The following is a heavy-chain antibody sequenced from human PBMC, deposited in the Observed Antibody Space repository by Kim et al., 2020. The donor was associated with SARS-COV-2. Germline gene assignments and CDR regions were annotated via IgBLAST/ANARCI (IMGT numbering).Heavy chain of an antibody. CDR3: ARGRTHFNPPFDC. Sequence: SETLSLTCTVSGGSISSYFWSWIRQPPGKGLEWIGYIYYTGSAKYNPSLKSRGTISVDTSKKQFSLNLSSVTAADTAIYYCARGRTHFNPPFDCWGQGTL. CDR1: GGSISSYF. CDR2: IYYTGSA. J-gene: IGHJ4*02. D-gene: IGHD3-3*02. V-gene: IGHV4-59*01.